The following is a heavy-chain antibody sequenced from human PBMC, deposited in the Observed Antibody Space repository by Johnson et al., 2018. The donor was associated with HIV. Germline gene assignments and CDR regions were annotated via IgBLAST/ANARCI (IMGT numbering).Heavy chain of an antibody. D-gene: IGHD3-10*01. V-gene: IGHV3-11*04. J-gene: IGHJ3*02. Sequence: QVQLVESGGGVVQPGGSLRVSCAASGFTFSDYYMAWIRQTPGKGLEWVSYITSSGANKYYADSVKGRFTISRDNTENLVYLQMNILRAEDTAVYYCARSPEGRGVDAFDIWGQGTVVTVSS. CDR1: GFTFSDYY. CDR2: ITSSGANK. CDR3: ARSPEGRGVDAFDI.